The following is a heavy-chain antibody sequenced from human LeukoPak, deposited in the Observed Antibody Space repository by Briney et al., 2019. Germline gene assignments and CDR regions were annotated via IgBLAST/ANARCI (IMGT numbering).Heavy chain of an antibody. CDR1: GGSFSGYY. J-gene: IGHJ6*03. CDR2: IYYSGTT. D-gene: IGHD3-3*01. V-gene: IGHV4-34*01. CDR3: ARQISDYYYYYIDV. Sequence: PSETLSLTXAVYGGSFSGYYWGWIRQPPGKGLEWIGTIYYSGTTYYNPSLESRVTISEDTSKNQFPLTLRSVTAADTAVYYCARQISDYYYYYIDVWGKGTTVTVSS.